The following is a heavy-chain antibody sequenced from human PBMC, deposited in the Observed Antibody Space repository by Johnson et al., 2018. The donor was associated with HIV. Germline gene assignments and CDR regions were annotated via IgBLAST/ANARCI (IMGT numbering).Heavy chain of an antibody. CDR2: IYSKTDGGTT. J-gene: IGHJ3*01. Sequence: VQLVESGGGLVKPGGSLRLSCTASGFTFINAWMSWVRQAPGKGLEWVGRIYSKTDGGTTDYAAPVKDRFTISRDDSKNTLYLQMSSLRTEDTAVYYCTTGRVGRNYGGKYHVWGQGTVVTVSS. CDR3: TTGRVGRNYGGKYHV. D-gene: IGHD1-7*01. CDR1: GFTFINAW. V-gene: IGHV3-15*01.